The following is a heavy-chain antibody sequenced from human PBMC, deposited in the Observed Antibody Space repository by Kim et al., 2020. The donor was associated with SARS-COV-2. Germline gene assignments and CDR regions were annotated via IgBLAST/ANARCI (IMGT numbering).Heavy chain of an antibody. CDR1: GDSITSGSYY. D-gene: IGHD7-27*01. J-gene: IGHJ2*01. Sequence: SETLSLTCTVSGDSITSGSYYWGWIRQPPGKGLEWIGSIHYGGTTYYNPSLKSRVTISVDTSVNQFSLTLRSFPAADTALYYYAQLPSTLGYRWYFYLWG. V-gene: IGHV4-39*01. CDR3: AQLPSTLGYRWYFYL. CDR2: IHYGGTT.